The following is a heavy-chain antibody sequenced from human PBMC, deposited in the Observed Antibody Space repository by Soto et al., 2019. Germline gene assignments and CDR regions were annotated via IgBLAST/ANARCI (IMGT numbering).Heavy chain of an antibody. CDR3: ATSAVAGPYYYFDY. J-gene: IGHJ4*02. D-gene: IGHD6-19*01. V-gene: IGHV4-34*01. CDR2: INHSGST. CDR1: GGSFSGYY. Sequence: QVQLQQWGAGLLKPSETLSLTCAVYGGSFSGYYWSWIRQPPGKGLEWIGEINHSGSTNYNPSLKSRVTISVDTSKNQCSLKLSSVTAADTAVYYCATSAVAGPYYYFDYWGQGTLVTVSS.